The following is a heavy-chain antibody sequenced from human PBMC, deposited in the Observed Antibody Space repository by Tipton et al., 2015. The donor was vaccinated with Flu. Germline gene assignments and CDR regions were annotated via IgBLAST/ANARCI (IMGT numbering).Heavy chain of an antibody. CDR2: IYYSGST. CDR3: ARDRGYYFDY. Sequence: TLSLTCTVSGGSISSYYWSWIRQPPGKGLEWIGYIYYSGSTNYNPSLKSRVTISVDTSKNQFSLKLSSVTAADTTVYYCARDRGYYFDYWGQGTLVTVSS. J-gene: IGHJ4*02. D-gene: IGHD3-10*01. V-gene: IGHV4-59*01. CDR1: GGSISSYY.